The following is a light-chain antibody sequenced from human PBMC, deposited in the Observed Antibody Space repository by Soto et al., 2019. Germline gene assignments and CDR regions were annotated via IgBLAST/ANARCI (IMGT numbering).Light chain of an antibody. J-gene: IGKJ1*01. Sequence: DIQMPQSPSSLSASVGDRVTITCRASQSISSYLNWYQQKPGKAPKLLIYAASSLQSGVPSRFSGSGSGTDFTLTISSLQPEDFATYYCQQSYSTVWTFGQGTKVDI. CDR3: QQSYSTVWT. CDR2: AAS. V-gene: IGKV1-39*01. CDR1: QSISSY.